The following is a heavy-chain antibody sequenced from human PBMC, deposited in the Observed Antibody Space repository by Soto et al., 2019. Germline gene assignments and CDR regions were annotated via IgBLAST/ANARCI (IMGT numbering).Heavy chain of an antibody. CDR3: AKDMGSDWYNAFDI. CDR1: GFTFSSYG. J-gene: IGHJ3*02. CDR2: ISYDGSNK. Sequence: GGSLRLSCAASGFTFSSYGMHWVRQAPGKGLEWVAVISYDGSNKYYADSVKGRFTISRDNSKNTLYLQMNSLLAEDRAVYYCAKDMGSDWYNAFDIWGQGTMVTVSS. D-gene: IGHD6-19*01. V-gene: IGHV3-30*18.